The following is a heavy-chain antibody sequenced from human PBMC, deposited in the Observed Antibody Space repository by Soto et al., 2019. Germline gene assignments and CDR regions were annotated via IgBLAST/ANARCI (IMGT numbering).Heavy chain of an antibody. Sequence: LRLSCAASGFTFSSYAMHWVRQAPGKGLEWVAVISYDGSNKYYADSVRGRFTISRDNSKNTLYLQMNSLRAEDTAVYYCARNSPLSGGATTVFDPWGQGTLVTVSS. CDR1: GFTFSSYA. J-gene: IGHJ5*02. V-gene: IGHV3-30-3*01. CDR3: ARNSPLSGGATTVFDP. D-gene: IGHD1-26*01. CDR2: ISYDGSNK.